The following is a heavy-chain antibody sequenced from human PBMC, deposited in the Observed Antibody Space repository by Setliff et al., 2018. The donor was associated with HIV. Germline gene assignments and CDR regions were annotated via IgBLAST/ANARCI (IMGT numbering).Heavy chain of an antibody. J-gene: IGHJ4*02. Sequence: PSETLSLTCTVSGDSINYKYWSWIRQSPGKGLEWIGYIFYSGSTNYNPSLKSRITISADTPKNQFSLKLSSVTAADTAVYYCARHLESKLLSYWGQGTLVTVSS. CDR3: ARHLESKLLSY. CDR1: GDSINYKY. CDR2: IFYSGST. V-gene: IGHV4-59*08. D-gene: IGHD3-3*01.